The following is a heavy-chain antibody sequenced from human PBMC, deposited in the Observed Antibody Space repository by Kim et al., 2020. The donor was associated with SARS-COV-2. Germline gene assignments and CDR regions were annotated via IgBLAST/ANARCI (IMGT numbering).Heavy chain of an antibody. J-gene: IGHJ6*02. V-gene: IGHV1-69*13. Sequence: SVKVSCKASGGTFSSYAISWVRQAPGQGLEWMGGIIPIFGTANYAQKFQGRVTITADESTSTAYMELSSLRSEDTAVYYCARERAIGVVTYPIGVGMDVWGQGTTVTVSS. CDR3: ARERAIGVVTYPIGVGMDV. CDR1: GGTFSSYA. CDR2: IIPIFGTA. D-gene: IGHD2-15*01.